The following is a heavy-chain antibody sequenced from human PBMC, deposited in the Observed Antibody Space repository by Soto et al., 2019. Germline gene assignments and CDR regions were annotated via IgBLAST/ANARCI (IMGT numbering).Heavy chain of an antibody. CDR1: GGSISSGGYS. Sequence: SETLSLTCAVSGGSISSGGYSWSWIRQPPGKGLEWIGYIYYSGSTNYNPSLKSRVTISVDTSKNQFSLKLSSVTAADTAVYYCAREGPYSSSSYTRAPFDPWGQGTLVTVSS. CDR3: AREGPYSSSSYTRAPFDP. J-gene: IGHJ5*02. D-gene: IGHD6-13*01. V-gene: IGHV4-61*08. CDR2: IYYSGST.